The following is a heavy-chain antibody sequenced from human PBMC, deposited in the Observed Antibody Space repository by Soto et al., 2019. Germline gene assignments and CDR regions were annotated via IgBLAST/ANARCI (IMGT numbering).Heavy chain of an antibody. J-gene: IGHJ4*02. D-gene: IGHD3-10*01. V-gene: IGHV1-69*02. CDR2: IIPILGIA. CDR1: GGTFSSYT. Sequence: ASVKVSCKASGGTFSSYTISWVRQAPGQGLEWMGRIIPILGIANYAQKFQGRVTITADKSTSTAYMELSSLRSEDTAVYYCARGPRGRAPDYFDYWGQGTLVTVSS. CDR3: ARGPRGRAPDYFDY.